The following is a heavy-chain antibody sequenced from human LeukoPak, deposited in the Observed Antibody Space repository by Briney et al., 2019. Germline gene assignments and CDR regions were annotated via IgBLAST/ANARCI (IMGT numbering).Heavy chain of an antibody. V-gene: IGHV1-18*01. CDR2: ISAYNGNT. CDR3: ARDHPLDYYDSSGSYYWDY. CDR1: GYTFTSYG. D-gene: IGHD3-22*01. Sequence: GASVKVSCKASGYTFTSYGISWVRQAPGQGLEWMGWISAYNGNTNYAQKLQGRVAMTTDTSTSTAYMELRSLRSDDTAVYYCARDHPLDYYDSSGSYYWDYWGQGTLVTVSS. J-gene: IGHJ4*02.